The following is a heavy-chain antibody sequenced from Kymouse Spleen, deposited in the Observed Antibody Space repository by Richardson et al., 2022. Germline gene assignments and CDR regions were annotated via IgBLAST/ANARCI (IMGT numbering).Heavy chain of an antibody. Sequence: EVQLVESGGGVVRPGGSLRLSCAASGFTFDDYGMSWVRQAPGKGLEWVSGINWNGGSTGYADSVKGRFTISRDNAKNSLYLQMNSLRAEDTALYYCARDEWELLPRDYYYYGMDVWGQGTTVTVSS. D-gene: IGHD1-26*01. V-gene: IGHV3-20*d01. CDR3: ARDEWELLPRDYYYYGMDV. CDR1: GFTFDDYG. J-gene: IGHJ6*02. CDR2: INWNGGST.